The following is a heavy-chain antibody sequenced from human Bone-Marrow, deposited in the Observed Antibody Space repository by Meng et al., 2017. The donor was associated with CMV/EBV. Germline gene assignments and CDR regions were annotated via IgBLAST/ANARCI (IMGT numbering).Heavy chain of an antibody. CDR2: IYYSGST. CDR1: GGSISSSSYY. V-gene: IGHV4-39*07. Sequence: SETLSLTCTVSGGSISSSSYYWGWIRQPPGKGLEWIGSIYYSGSTYYNPSLKSRVTISVDTSKNQFSLKLSSVTAADTAVYYCARDTSNSYYDFWSGYYTIYYFDYWGQGTRVTGSS. D-gene: IGHD3-3*01. J-gene: IGHJ4*02. CDR3: ARDTSNSYYDFWSGYYTIYYFDY.